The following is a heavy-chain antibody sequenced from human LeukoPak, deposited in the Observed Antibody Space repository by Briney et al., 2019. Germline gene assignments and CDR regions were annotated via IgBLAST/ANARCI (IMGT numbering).Heavy chain of an antibody. J-gene: IGHJ6*04. Sequence: ASVKLSCTASGYTFTSYAMDWVRQAPGNRLEWLGWINAGNGNTKYSQKFQGRVTITRDTSASTAYMELSSLRSEDTAVYDCAVDLGSTIWYWYYCMDLWGKGNTVSVSS. CDR1: GYTFTSYA. CDR2: INAGNGNT. CDR3: AVDLGSTIWYWYYCMDL. V-gene: IGHV1-3*01. D-gene: IGHD6-13*01.